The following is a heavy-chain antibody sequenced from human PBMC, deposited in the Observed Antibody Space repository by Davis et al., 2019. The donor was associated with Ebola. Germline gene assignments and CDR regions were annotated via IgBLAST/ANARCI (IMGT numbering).Heavy chain of an antibody. CDR2: ISSDSDYI. D-gene: IGHD6-13*01. Sequence: PGGSLRLSCAASAFTFSTYSMSWVRQAPGKGLEWVSSISSDSDYIYYADSAKGRLTISRDNAKNSLYLQMNSLRAEDTAVYYCARDQMSIAAAGTAYYYYGMDVWGKGTTVTVSS. J-gene: IGHJ6*04. V-gene: IGHV3-21*04. CDR3: ARDQMSIAAAGTAYYYYGMDV. CDR1: AFTFSTYS.